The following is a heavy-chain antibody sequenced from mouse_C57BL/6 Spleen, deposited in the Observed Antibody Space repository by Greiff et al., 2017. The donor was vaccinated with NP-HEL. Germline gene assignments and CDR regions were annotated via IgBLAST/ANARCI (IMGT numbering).Heavy chain of an antibody. V-gene: IGHV1-55*01. CDR3: ARRRVDYYGSSYCC. CDR2: IYPGSGST. Sequence: QVQLQQPGAELVKPGASVKMSCKASGYTFTSYWITWVKQRPGQGLEWIGEIYPGSGSTNYNEKFKSKATLTVDTSSSTAYMQLSSLTSEDSAVSYCARRRVDYYGSSYCCWGQGTTLTVA. D-gene: IGHD1-1*01. J-gene: IGHJ2*01. CDR1: GYTFTSYW.